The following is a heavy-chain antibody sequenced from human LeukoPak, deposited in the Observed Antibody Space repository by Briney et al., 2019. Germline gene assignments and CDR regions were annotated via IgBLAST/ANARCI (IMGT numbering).Heavy chain of an antibody. J-gene: IGHJ3*02. CDR3: VRGFTRNAFDI. D-gene: IGHD1-14*01. Sequence: AASVTVSCKASGYTFTSYDINWVRQATGQGLEWMGWMNPNSGDTGYAQKFQGRVTMTRNTSISTAYMELSSLRSEDTAVYYCVRGFTRNAFDIWGQGTMVTVSS. V-gene: IGHV1-8*01. CDR2: MNPNSGDT. CDR1: GYTFTSYD.